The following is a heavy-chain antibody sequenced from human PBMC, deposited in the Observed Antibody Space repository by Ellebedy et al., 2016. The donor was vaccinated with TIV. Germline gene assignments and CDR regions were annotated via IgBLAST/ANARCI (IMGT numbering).Heavy chain of an antibody. D-gene: IGHD6-6*01. CDR3: FRLGPNWFDP. J-gene: IGHJ5*02. V-gene: IGHV1-69*04. CDR1: GGTFSSYA. CDR2: IIPILGIA. Sequence: AASVKVSCKASGGTFSSYASSWVRQAPGQGLEWMGRIIPILGIANYAQKFQGRVTITADKSTSTAYMELSSLRSEDTAVYYCFRLGPNWFDPWGQGTLVTVSS.